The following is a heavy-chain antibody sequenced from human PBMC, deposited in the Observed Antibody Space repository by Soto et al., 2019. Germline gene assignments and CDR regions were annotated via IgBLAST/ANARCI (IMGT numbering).Heavy chain of an antibody. J-gene: IGHJ4*02. D-gene: IGHD3-3*01. CDR1: GFTFSSYG. CDR2: ISYDGSNK. V-gene: IGHV3-30*18. CDR3: AKDYDFWSGRIFAAHDY. Sequence: GGSLRLSCAASGFTFSSYGMHWVRQAPGKGLEWVAVISYDGSNKYYADSVKGRFTISRDNSKNTLYLQINSLRAEDTAVYYCAKDYDFWSGRIFAAHDYWGQGTLVTVSS.